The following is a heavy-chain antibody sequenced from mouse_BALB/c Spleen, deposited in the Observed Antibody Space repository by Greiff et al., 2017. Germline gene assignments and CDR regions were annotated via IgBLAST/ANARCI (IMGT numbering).Heavy chain of an antibody. CDR1: GYTFTDYY. V-gene: IGHV1-77*01. CDR3: AREGGTTEGFAY. J-gene: IGHJ3*01. CDR2: IYPGSGNT. Sequence: VQRVESGAELARPGASVKLSCKASGYTFTDYYINWVKQRTGQGLEWIGEIYPGSGNTYYNEKFKGKATLTADKSSSTAYMQLSSLTSEDSAVYFCAREGGTTEGFAYWGQGTLVTVSA. D-gene: IGHD1-1*01.